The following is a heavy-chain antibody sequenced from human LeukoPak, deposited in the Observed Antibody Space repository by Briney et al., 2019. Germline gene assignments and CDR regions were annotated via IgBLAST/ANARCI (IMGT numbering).Heavy chain of an antibody. V-gene: IGHV3-30*18. CDR1: GFTFSSYG. J-gene: IGHJ4*02. D-gene: IGHD3-16*01. CDR2: ISYDGSNK. CDR3: AKDLMVATYGALGEVDY. Sequence: GGSLRLPCAASGFTFSSYGMHWVRQAPGKGLEWVAVISYDGSNKYYADSVKGRFTISRDNSKNTLYLQMNSLRAEDTAVYYCAKDLMVATYGALGEVDYWGQGTLVTVSS.